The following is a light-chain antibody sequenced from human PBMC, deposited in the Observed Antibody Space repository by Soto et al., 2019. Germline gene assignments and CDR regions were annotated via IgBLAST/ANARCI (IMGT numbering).Light chain of an antibody. Sequence: QYVLTQPASVSGSPGQSITISCTGNSREIGGYDFVSWYQQHPGEAPKLMIHNVNRRPSGVSNRFSGSKSGNTASLTISGLKAEDVADYYCSAYTIGDTQVIFGGGTQQTVL. J-gene: IGLJ7*01. CDR3: SAYTIGDTQVI. CDR2: NVN. V-gene: IGLV2-14*03. CDR1: SREIGGYDF.